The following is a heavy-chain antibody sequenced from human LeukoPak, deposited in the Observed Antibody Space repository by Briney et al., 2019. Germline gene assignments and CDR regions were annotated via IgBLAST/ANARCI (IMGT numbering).Heavy chain of an antibody. CDR2: INHSGST. J-gene: IGHJ2*01. Sequence: PSETLSLTCAVYGGSFSGYYWSWIRQPPGKGLEWIGEINHSGSTNYNPSLKSRVTISVDTSKNQFSLKLSSVTAADTAVYYCARGVRNWYFDLWGRGTLVTVSS. D-gene: IGHD2-2*01. CDR3: ARGVRNWYFDL. V-gene: IGHV4-34*01. CDR1: GGSFSGYY.